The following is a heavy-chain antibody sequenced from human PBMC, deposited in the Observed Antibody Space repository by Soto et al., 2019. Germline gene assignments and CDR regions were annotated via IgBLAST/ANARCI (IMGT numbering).Heavy chain of an antibody. CDR3: ARDHRTYGSGWYELDY. D-gene: IGHD6-19*01. CDR2: ISAYTGRT. CDR1: GYAFASYG. V-gene: IGHV1-18*01. J-gene: IGHJ4*02. Sequence: QAQLVQSGAEVKKPGASVTVSCKASGYAFASYGVTWVRQAPGQGLEWMGWISAYTGRTETLQKFQDRFTMTTDTSTTTASMERRNLTSDDTAIYYCARDHRTYGSGWYELDYWGQGTLVTVSS.